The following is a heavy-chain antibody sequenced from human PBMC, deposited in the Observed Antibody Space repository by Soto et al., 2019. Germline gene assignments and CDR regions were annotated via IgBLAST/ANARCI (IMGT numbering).Heavy chain of an antibody. J-gene: IGHJ4*02. D-gene: IGHD2-15*01. Sequence: PSETLSLTCTVSGGSISNGYYYWSWVRQNPGKGLEWIGHIYHSGRTYYSPSLKSRVTISVDTSKNQFSLNLSSVTAADTAVYYCARWVEVSLDYFDSWGQGTPVTVSS. CDR1: GGSISNGYYY. V-gene: IGHV4-31*03. CDR2: IYHSGRT. CDR3: ARWVEVSLDYFDS.